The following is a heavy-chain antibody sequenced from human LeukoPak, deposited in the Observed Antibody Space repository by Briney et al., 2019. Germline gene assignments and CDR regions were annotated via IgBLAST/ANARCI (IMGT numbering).Heavy chain of an antibody. CDR1: GYTFTGYY. Sequence: ASVKVSCKASGYTFTGYYIHRVRQAPGQGLEWMGRINPNSGGTNYAQKFQGRVTMTRDTSISTAYMELSRLRSDDTAVYYCARDRDYGDYSYYFDYWGQGTLVTVSS. V-gene: IGHV1-2*06. J-gene: IGHJ4*02. CDR3: ARDRDYGDYSYYFDY. CDR2: INPNSGGT. D-gene: IGHD4-17*01.